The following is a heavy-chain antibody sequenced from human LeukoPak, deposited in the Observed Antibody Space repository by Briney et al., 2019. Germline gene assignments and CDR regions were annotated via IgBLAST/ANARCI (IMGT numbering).Heavy chain of an antibody. CDR1: GGSISNDGYY. Sequence: PSETLSLTCNVSGGSISNDGYYWSWIRQHPGKGLEWLGYIYYSGSTYYNPSLKSRVTLSVDTSKSQFSLRLSSVTAANTAVYYCARDLTGVQFFDPWGQGTLVTVSS. D-gene: IGHD7-27*01. J-gene: IGHJ5*02. V-gene: IGHV4-31*03. CDR3: ARDLTGVQFFDP. CDR2: IYYSGST.